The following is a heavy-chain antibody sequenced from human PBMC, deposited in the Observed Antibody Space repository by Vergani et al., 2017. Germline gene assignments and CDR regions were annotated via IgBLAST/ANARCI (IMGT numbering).Heavy chain of an antibody. J-gene: IGHJ3*02. CDR3: ARGSLGYDFWSGYGAGAFDI. V-gene: IGHV1-2*06. Sequence: QVQLVQSGAEVKKPGASVKVSCKASGYTFTGYYMHWVRQAPGQGLEWMGRINPNSGGTNYAQKFQGRVTMTRDTSISTAYMELSRLRSDETAVYYSARGSLGYDFWSGYGAGAFDIWGQGTMVTVSS. CDR1: GYTFTGYY. CDR2: INPNSGGT. D-gene: IGHD3-3*01.